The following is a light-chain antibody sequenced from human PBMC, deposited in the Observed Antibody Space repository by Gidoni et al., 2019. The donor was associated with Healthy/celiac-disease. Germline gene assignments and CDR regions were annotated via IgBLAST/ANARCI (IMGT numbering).Light chain of an antibody. Sequence: DIVLTQSPLSLPVTPGEPASIPCRSSQSLLHSNGYNSLDWYLQKPGQSPQLLFYVGSNRASGVPDRFSGSGSGTDFTLKISRVEAEDVGVYYCMQALQTPPYTVGQGTKLEIK. CDR2: VGS. V-gene: IGKV2-28*01. CDR1: QSLLHSNGYNS. J-gene: IGKJ2*01. CDR3: MQALQTPPYT.